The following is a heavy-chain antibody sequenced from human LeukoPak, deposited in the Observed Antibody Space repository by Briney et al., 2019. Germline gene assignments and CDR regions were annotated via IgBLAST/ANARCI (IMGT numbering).Heavy chain of an antibody. V-gene: IGHV3-33*01. CDR2: IWYDGSNK. CDR3: ARGDVAPYYYYGMDV. Sequence: PGRSLRLSCAASGFTFSSYGMHWVRQAPGKGLEWVAVIWYDGSNKYYADSVKGRFTISRDNSKNTLYLQMNSLRAEDTAVYYCARGDVAPYYYYGMDVWGQGTTVTVSS. J-gene: IGHJ6*02. D-gene: IGHD5-12*01. CDR1: GFTFSSYG.